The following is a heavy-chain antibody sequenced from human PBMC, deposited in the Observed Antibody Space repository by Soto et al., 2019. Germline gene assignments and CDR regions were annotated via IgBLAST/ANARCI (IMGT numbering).Heavy chain of an antibody. CDR3: ARGTAGPQGY. J-gene: IGHJ4*02. D-gene: IGHD6-13*01. V-gene: IGHV3-48*01. CDR1: GFTFSSYS. CDR2: ISSSSSTI. Sequence: GGSLRLSCAASGFTFSSYSMNWVRQAPGKGLEWVSYISSSSSTIYYADSVKGRFTISRDNAKNSLYLQMNSLRAEDTAVYYCARGTAGPQGYWGQGTLVTVSS.